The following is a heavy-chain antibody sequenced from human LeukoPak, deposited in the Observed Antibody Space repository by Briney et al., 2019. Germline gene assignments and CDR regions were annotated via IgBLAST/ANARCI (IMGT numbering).Heavy chain of an antibody. CDR3: ARDDSGND. Sequence: PGGSLRLSCAASGFTFSDYYMSWIRQAPGKGLEWVANIKQDGSEKYYVDSVKGRFTISRDNAKNSLYLQMNSLRAEDTAVYYCARDDSGNDWGQGTLVTVSS. D-gene: IGHD5-12*01. CDR2: IKQDGSEK. CDR1: GFTFSDYY. J-gene: IGHJ4*02. V-gene: IGHV3-7*04.